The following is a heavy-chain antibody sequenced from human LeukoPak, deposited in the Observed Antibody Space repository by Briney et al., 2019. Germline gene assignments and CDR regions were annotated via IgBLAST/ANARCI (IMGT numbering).Heavy chain of an antibody. V-gene: IGHV1-18*01. J-gene: IGHJ2*01. D-gene: IGHD4-17*01. CDR3: ARTYGDYDGSYWYFDL. CDR2: ISTYNGNT. Sequence: ASVKVSCKASGYTFTTYGITWVRQAPGQGLEWMGWISTYNGNTDYTQKHQGRVTMTTDTSTSTAYMELRSLRSDDTALYYCARTYGDYDGSYWYFDLWGRGTLVTVSS. CDR1: GYTFTTYG.